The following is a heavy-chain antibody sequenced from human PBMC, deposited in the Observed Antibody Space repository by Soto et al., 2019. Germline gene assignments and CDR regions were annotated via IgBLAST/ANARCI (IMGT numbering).Heavy chain of an antibody. CDR2: IYSGGST. Sequence: EVQLVESGGGLVQPGGSLRLSCAASGFTVNNNYMNWVRQAPGKGLEWVSVIYSGGSTYYADSVKGRFTISRHDSKNTLYLQLHSLRAADSAVYYCAPPTIWGQGTLVTVSS. J-gene: IGHJ4*02. CDR3: APPTI. CDR1: GFTVNNNY. V-gene: IGHV3-53*04. D-gene: IGHD3-3*01.